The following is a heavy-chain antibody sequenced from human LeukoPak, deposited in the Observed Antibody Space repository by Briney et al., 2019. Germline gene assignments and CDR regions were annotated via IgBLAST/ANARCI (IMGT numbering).Heavy chain of an antibody. Sequence: PGGSLRLSCAASGFTFDDYAMHWVRQAPGKGLEWVSGISWNSGSIGYADSVKGRFTISRDNAKNSLYLQMNSLRAEDMALCYCAKGIGRIVVVPAAMDYWGQGTLVTVSS. CDR1: GFTFDDYA. V-gene: IGHV3-9*03. D-gene: IGHD2-2*01. J-gene: IGHJ4*02. CDR3: AKGIGRIVVVPAAMDY. CDR2: ISWNSGSI.